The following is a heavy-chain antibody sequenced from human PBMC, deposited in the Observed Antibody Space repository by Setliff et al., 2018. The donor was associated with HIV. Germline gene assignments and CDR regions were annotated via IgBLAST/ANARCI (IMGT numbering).Heavy chain of an antibody. D-gene: IGHD6-19*01. CDR3: VRDGSLAGLYFHYMDV. CDR1: GFIFSNYA. Sequence: SCKASGFIFSNYAMYWVRQAPGKGLEWVSGISWNADFTAYAESTKGRFTISRDNARKSLYLQMNSLTTEDTALYYCVRDGSLAGLYFHYMDVWGKGTTVTVSS. J-gene: IGHJ6*03. V-gene: IGHV3-9*01. CDR2: ISWNADFT.